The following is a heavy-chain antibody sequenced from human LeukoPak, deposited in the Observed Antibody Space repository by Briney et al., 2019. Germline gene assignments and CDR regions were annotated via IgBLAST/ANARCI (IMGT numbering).Heavy chain of an antibody. D-gene: IGHD6-13*01. Sequence: SVKVSCKASGGSFSSYVITWVRQAPGQGLEWMGRIIPVFGVSNFAQKFQGRVTITADQSTNTAHMELSRLESGDTAVYYCAEGAASAAFGYWGQGTLVTVSS. CDR3: AEGAASAAFGY. CDR2: IIPVFGVS. V-gene: IGHV1-69*04. CDR1: GGSFSSYV. J-gene: IGHJ4*02.